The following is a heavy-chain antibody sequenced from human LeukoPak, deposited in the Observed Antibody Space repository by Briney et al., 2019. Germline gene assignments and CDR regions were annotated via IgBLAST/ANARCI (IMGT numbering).Heavy chain of an antibody. J-gene: IGHJ4*02. Sequence: EASVKVSCTASGYTFTSYDINWVRQAPGQGLEWMGWMNPNSGNTGYAQKFQGRVTMTRNTSISTAYMELSSLRSEDTAVYYCARDYGGNKPFDYWGQGTLVTVSS. V-gene: IGHV1-8*01. CDR1: GYTFTSYD. D-gene: IGHD4-23*01. CDR3: ARDYGGNKPFDY. CDR2: MNPNSGNT.